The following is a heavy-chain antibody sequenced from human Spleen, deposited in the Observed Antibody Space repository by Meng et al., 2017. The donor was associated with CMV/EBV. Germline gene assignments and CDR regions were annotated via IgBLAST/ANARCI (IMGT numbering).Heavy chain of an antibody. J-gene: IGHJ4*02. V-gene: IGHV3-30*04. CDR2: ISYDGSNK. CDR1: GFTFTTYA. Sequence: GGSLRLSCAASGFTFTTYAMHWVRQAPGKGLEWVAVISYDGSNKYYADSVRGRFTISRDNSKNTLYLQMNSLRAEDTAVYYCARDLASGWVVWGQGTLVTVSS. D-gene: IGHD6-19*01. CDR3: ARDLASGWVV.